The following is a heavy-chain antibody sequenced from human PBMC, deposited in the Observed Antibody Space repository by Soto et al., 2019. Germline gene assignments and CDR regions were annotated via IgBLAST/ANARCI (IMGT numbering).Heavy chain of an antibody. D-gene: IGHD3-16*01. CDR1: GFTFSSYS. CDR3: ARDRVGVTGDY. CDR2: ISGSSSTI. J-gene: IGHJ4*02. V-gene: IGHV3-48*01. Sequence: EVHLVESGGGLVQPGGSLRLSCAASGFTFSSYSMNWVRQAPGKGLEWVSYISGSSSTIYYADSVKGRFTISRDNAKNSLYLQMNSLRAEDTAVYYCARDRVGVTGDYWGQGTLVTVSS.